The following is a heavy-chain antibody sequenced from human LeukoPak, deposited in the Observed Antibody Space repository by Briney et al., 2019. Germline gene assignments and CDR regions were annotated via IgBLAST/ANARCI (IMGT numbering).Heavy chain of an antibody. CDR2: IYPGDSDT. J-gene: IGHJ4*02. CDR1: GYSFTSYW. Sequence: GESLKISCKGSGYSFTSYWIGWVRQMPGKGPEWMGIIYPGDSDTRYSPSFQGQVTISADKSISTAYLQWSSLKASDTAMYYCARQGLWGYSYGYQFDYWGQGTLVTVSS. V-gene: IGHV5-51*01. CDR3: ARQGLWGYSYGYQFDY. D-gene: IGHD5-18*01.